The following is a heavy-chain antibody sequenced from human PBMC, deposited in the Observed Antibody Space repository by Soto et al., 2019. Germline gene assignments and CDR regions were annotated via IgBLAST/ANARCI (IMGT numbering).Heavy chain of an antibody. Sequence: SETLSLTCTVSGGSISSGGYYWSWIRQHPGKGLEWIGYIYYSGSTYYNPSLKSRVTISVDTSKNQFSLKLSSVTAADTAVYYCARLDHSSGWYFDYWGQGTLVTVSS. CDR1: GGSISSGGYY. CDR3: ARLDHSSGWYFDY. V-gene: IGHV4-31*02. J-gene: IGHJ4*02. CDR2: IYYSGST. D-gene: IGHD6-19*01.